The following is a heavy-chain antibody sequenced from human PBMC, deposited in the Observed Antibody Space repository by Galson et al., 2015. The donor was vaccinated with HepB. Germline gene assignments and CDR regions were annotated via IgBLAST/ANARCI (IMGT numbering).Heavy chain of an antibody. J-gene: IGHJ4*02. D-gene: IGHD1-1*01. CDR3: ARDFLWNFDF. CDR2: ISPDGRTT. V-gene: IGHV3-30*19. Sequence: SLRLSCAASGFSFSGYGMHWVRQAPGKGLEWLAIISPDGRTTYYADAVRGRFTISRDNSKNTLFLQVDYLGPQDTAAYYCARDFLWNFDFWGRGALVTVSS. CDR1: GFSFSGYG.